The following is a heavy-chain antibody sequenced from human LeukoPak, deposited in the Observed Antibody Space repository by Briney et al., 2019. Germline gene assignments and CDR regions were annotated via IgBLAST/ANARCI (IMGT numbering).Heavy chain of an antibody. Sequence: SETLSLTCAVSGGSISSSNWWSWVRQPPGKGLEWIGEGYQTGGTNYNPSLKSRVTILVDTSKNQFSLKLTSVTAADTAVYYCARVPFDTDSYYYYFGMDVWGQGTTVTVSS. CDR3: ARVPFDTDSYYYYFGMDV. CDR1: GGSISSSNW. V-gene: IGHV4-4*02. J-gene: IGHJ6*02. D-gene: IGHD2-21*02. CDR2: GYQTGGT.